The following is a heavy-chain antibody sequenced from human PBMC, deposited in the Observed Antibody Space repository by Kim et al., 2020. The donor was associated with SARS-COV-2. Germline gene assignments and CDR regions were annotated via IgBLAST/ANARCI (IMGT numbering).Heavy chain of an antibody. D-gene: IGHD6-19*01. V-gene: IGHV3-66*01. J-gene: IGHJ4*02. CDR2: IYAGGST. Sequence: GGSLRLSCAASGFTVSSNYMSWVRQAPGKGLEWVSVIYAGGSTYYADSVKGRFTISRDNSKNTLYLQVNSLRAEDTAVYYCARGPNTSGWYGIDYWGRGTLVTVSS. CDR1: GFTVSSNY. CDR3: ARGPNTSGWYGIDY.